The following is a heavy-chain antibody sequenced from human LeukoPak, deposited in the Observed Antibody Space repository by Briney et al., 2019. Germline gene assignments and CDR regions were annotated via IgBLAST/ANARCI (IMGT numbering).Heavy chain of an antibody. D-gene: IGHD6-25*01. J-gene: IGHJ4*02. CDR1: GFTFANYA. V-gene: IGHV3-23*01. Sequence: PGGSLRLSCAASGFTFANYAMSWVRQAPGKGLEWVSAITDSGASTFHADSVKGRFTISRDNSRTTLFLQMSSLRAEDTAIYYCAKGSSDARPYFFDYWGQGTLVTVSS. CDR2: ITDSGAST. CDR3: AKGSSDARPYFFDY.